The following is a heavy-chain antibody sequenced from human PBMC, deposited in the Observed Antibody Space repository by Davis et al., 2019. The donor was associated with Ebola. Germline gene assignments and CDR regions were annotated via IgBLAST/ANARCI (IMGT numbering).Heavy chain of an antibody. CDR3: TTSDYIWGSLIDY. Sequence: PGGSLRLSCAASGFTFSGSAMHWVRQASGKGLEWVGRIRSKANSYATAYAASVKGRFTISRDDSKNTAYLQMNSLKTEDTAVYYCTTSDYIWGSLIDYWGQGTLVTVSS. D-gene: IGHD3-16*01. CDR2: IRSKANSYAT. J-gene: IGHJ4*02. V-gene: IGHV3-73*01. CDR1: GFTFSGSA.